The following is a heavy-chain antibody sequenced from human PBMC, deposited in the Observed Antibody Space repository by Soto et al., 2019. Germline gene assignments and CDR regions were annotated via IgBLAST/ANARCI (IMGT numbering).Heavy chain of an antibody. Sequence: PSETLSLTCTVSGGSISSGDYYWSWIRQPPGKGLEWIGYIYYSGSTYYNPSLKSRVTISVDTSKNQFSLKLSSVTAADTAVYYCARGRANYYYYYGMDVWGQGTTVTVSS. J-gene: IGHJ6*02. CDR2: IYYSGST. CDR1: GGSISSGDYY. V-gene: IGHV4-30-4*01. CDR3: ARGRANYYYYYGMDV.